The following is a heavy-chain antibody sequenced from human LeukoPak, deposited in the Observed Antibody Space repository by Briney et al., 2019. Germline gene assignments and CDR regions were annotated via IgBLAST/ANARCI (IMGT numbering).Heavy chain of an antibody. CDR2: IYYSGST. D-gene: IGHD4-11*01. V-gene: IGHV4-59*01. Sequence: SETLSLTCTVSGGSISSYYWSWIRQPPGKGLEWIGYIYYSGSTNYNPSLKSRVTISVDTSKNQFSLKLSSVTAADTAVYYCARTQAYSNYGDAFDIWGQGTMVTVSS. CDR1: GGSISSYY. J-gene: IGHJ3*02. CDR3: ARTQAYSNYGDAFDI.